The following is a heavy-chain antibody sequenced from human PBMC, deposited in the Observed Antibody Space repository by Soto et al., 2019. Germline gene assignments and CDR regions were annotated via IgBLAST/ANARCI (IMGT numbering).Heavy chain of an antibody. CDR1: GFTFSNYG. CDR2: ISTSGGNT. Sequence: EVQLLESGGGLVQPGGSLRLACTASGFTFSNYGMSWVRQAPGKGLECVSSISTSGGNTYYADSVKGRFTISRDNSKKTLYLQMNSLRAEDTAVYYCAKDAVLWFGESAMGYWGQGTLVTVSS. D-gene: IGHD3-10*01. J-gene: IGHJ4*02. V-gene: IGHV3-23*01. CDR3: AKDAVLWFGESAMGY.